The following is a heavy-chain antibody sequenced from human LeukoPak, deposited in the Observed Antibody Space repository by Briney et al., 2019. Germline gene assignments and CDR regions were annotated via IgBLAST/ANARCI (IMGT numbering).Heavy chain of an antibody. CDR2: IKQDGSEK. J-gene: IGHJ3*02. Sequence: GGSLRLSCAASGFTFSSYWMSWVRQAPGKGLEWVANIKQDGSEKYYVDSVKGRFTISRDNAKNSLYLQMNSLRAEDTAVYYCARDSDFWVGAVHDAFDIWGQGTMVTVSS. CDR1: GFTFSSYW. V-gene: IGHV3-7*01. D-gene: IGHD3-3*01. CDR3: ARDSDFWVGAVHDAFDI.